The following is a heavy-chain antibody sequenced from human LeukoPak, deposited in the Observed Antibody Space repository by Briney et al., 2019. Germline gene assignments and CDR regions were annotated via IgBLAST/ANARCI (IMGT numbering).Heavy chain of an antibody. CDR1: GFSLSTSGMR. V-gene: IGHV2-70*04. D-gene: IGHD3-22*01. CDR2: IDWDDDK. Sequence: SGPTLVNPTQTLTLTCTFSGFSLSTSGMRASWIRQPPGKALEWLARIDWDDDKFYSTSLKTRLTISKDTSKNQVVLTMTNMDPVDTATYYCAASIVGYYYYGMDVWGQGTTVTVPS. CDR3: AASIVGYYYYGMDV. J-gene: IGHJ6*02.